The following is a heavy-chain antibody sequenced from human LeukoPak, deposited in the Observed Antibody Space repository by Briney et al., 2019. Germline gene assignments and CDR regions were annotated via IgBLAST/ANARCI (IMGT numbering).Heavy chain of an antibody. D-gene: IGHD2-2*01. CDR1: GGSIGSGGYY. J-gene: IGHJ5*02. V-gene: IGHV4-31*03. Sequence: PSQTLSLTCTVSGGSIGSGGYYWSWIRQHPGKGLEWIGYIYYSGSTYYNPSLKSRVTISVDTSKNQFSLKLSSVTAADTAVYYCARAAYCSSTSCYGWFDPWGQGTLVTVSS. CDR2: IYYSGST. CDR3: ARAAYCSSTSCYGWFDP.